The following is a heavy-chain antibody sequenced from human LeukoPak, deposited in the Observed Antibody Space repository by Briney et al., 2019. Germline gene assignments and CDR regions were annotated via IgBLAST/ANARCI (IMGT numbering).Heavy chain of an antibody. J-gene: IGHJ5*02. CDR3: AKDPHYDFWSGYA. CDR1: GFTFSSYG. CDR2: IRYDGSNK. V-gene: IGHV3-30*02. Sequence: QTGGSLRLSCAASGFTFSSYGMHWVRQAPGKGLEWVAFIRYDGSNKYYADSVKGRFTISRDNSKNTLYLQMNSLRAEDTAVYYCAKDPHYDFWSGYAWGQGTLVTVSS. D-gene: IGHD3-3*01.